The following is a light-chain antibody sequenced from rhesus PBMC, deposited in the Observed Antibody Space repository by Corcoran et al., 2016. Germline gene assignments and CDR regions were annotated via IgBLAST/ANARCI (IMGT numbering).Light chain of an antibody. V-gene: IGKV1-28*02. CDR2: AAT. J-gene: IGKJ1*01. Sequence: DIQMTQSPSSLSASVGDPVTITCRASQGISSYLNWFQQKPGKAPKLLIYAATTFQSGVPSRFSGSGPGTDFTLNLSSLQPEDFATYYCQQYKSYPWTFGQGTKVEIK. CDR1: QGISSY. CDR3: QQYKSYPWT.